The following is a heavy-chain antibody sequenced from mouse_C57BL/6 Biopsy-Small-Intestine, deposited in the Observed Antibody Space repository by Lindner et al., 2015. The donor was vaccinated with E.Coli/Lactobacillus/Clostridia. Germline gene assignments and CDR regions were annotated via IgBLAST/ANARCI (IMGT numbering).Heavy chain of an antibody. CDR2: INTGNGNT. J-gene: IGHJ4*01. Sequence: SVKVSCKASGYTFTSYGMHWVRQAPGQSLEWMGWINTGNGNTKYSQHFQDRATITRDTSASTAYMELSSLRSEDSAVYYCARDSSGWLVPNFSDYWGQGTLVTVSS. CDR3: ARDSSGWLVPNFSDY. CDR1: GYTFTSYG. V-gene: IGHV1-7*01. D-gene: IGHD6-1*01.